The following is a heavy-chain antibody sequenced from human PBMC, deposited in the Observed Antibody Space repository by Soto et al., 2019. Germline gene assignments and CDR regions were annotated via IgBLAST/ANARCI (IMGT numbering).Heavy chain of an antibody. Sequence: PGESLKISCKGSGYNFTSYWIGWVRQMPGKGLEWMGIIYPGDSDTTYSPSFQGQVTISADKSITTAYLQWSSLKASDNAMYYCARREMTTIDYGYWGQGTLVTVSS. CDR2: IYPGDSDT. CDR1: GYNFTSYW. J-gene: IGHJ4*02. D-gene: IGHD4-4*01. CDR3: ARREMTTIDYGY. V-gene: IGHV5-51*01.